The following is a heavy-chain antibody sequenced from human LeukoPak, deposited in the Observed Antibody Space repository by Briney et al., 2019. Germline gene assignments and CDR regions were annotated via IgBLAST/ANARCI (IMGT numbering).Heavy chain of an antibody. CDR3: ARGTSVLRFLEWALDY. V-gene: IGHV3-7*04. CDR1: GFTFSSYW. J-gene: IGHJ4*02. CDR2: IKQDGSEK. Sequence: GGSLRLSCVVSGFTFSSYWMSWVRQAPGKGLEWVANIKQDGSEKYYVDSVKGRFTISRDNAKNSLYLQMNSLRAEDTAVYYCARGTSVLRFLEWALDYWGQGTLVTVSS. D-gene: IGHD3-3*01.